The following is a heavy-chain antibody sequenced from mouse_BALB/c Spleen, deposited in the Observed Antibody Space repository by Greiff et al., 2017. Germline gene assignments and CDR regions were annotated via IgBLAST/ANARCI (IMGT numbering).Heavy chain of an antibody. CDR2: INPSSGYT. J-gene: IGHJ3*01. Sequence: LQESAAELARPGASVKMSCKASGYTFTSYTMHWVKQRPGQGLEWIGYINPSSGYTEYNQKFKDKTTLTADKSSSTAYMQLSSLTSEDSAVYYCARAWLPKVGFAYGGQGTLVTVSA. D-gene: IGHD2-2*01. V-gene: IGHV1-4*02. CDR1: GYTFTSYT. CDR3: ARAWLPKVGFAY.